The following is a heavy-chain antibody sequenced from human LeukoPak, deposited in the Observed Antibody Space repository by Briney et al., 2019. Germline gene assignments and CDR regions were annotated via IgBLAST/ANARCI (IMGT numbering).Heavy chain of an antibody. CDR1: GFTFASYA. Sequence: PGGSLRLSCAASGFTFASYAMSWVRQAPGKGLEWVSSISGSGSSTYYADSVKGRLTVSSDNSKNTLYLQMNSLRVEDTAVYYCARAPSGFTYGPGDHWGQGTLVTVSS. D-gene: IGHD5-18*01. CDR2: ISGSGSST. J-gene: IGHJ4*02. CDR3: ARAPSGFTYGPGDH. V-gene: IGHV3-23*01.